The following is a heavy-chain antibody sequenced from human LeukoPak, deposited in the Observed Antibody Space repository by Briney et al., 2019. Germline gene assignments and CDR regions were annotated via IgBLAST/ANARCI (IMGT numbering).Heavy chain of an antibody. CDR1: GFTFSNYD. V-gene: IGHV3-48*02. Sequence: GGSLRLSCAASGFTFSNYDMNWVRQAPGKGLEWVSYISTGSSTIYSADSVKGRFTISRDNAKNSLYLQMNSLRDDDTAVYYCARDKGRGSSDYWGQGTLVTVSS. CDR3: ARDKGRGSSDY. J-gene: IGHJ4*02. CDR2: ISTGSSTI. D-gene: IGHD1-26*01.